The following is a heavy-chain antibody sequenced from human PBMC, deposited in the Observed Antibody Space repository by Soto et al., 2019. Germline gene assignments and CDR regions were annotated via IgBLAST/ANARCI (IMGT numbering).Heavy chain of an antibody. D-gene: IGHD3-10*01. J-gene: IGHJ4*02. CDR2: IIPCDGVT. V-gene: IGHV1-69*08. CDR1: GGTFSPYT. CDR3: TRDWEITVSTWSFGGF. Sequence: QVQLVQSGAEVKQPGSSLKVSCKASGGTFSPYTINWVRQAPGQGLEWMGRIIPCDGVTNYAQKFQARVTITADKSTSTDYMELSGMRFEDTAMYYCTRDWEITVSTWSFGGFWGRGTLVTVSS.